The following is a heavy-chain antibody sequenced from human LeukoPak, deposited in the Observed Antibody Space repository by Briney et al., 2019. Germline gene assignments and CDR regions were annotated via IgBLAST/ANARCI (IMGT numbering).Heavy chain of an antibody. V-gene: IGHV4-4*02. Sequence: GSLRLSCAASGFTFSSYGMHWVRQPPGQGLEWIGEIHRAGRTRYNPSLKSRVTISMDYSKNQFSLKLTSVTAADTAIYYCGKTDIYFNPIDYWGPGSLVTVSS. CDR1: GFTFSSYG. CDR2: IHRAGRT. J-gene: IGHJ4*02. D-gene: IGHD3-9*01. CDR3: GKTDIYFNPIDY.